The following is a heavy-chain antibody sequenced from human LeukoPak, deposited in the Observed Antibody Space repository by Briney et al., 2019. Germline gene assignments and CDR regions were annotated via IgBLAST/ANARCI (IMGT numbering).Heavy chain of an antibody. Sequence: ASETLSLTCTVSGGSISTTAHYWGWIRQPPGKGLEWIASIYSNGITYYSSSLKSRVTTFLDTSKNQFFLTLTSVTAADTAVYYCARHWVIVPTWGRWFGPWGQGTLVTVSS. V-gene: IGHV4-39*01. D-gene: IGHD5-12*01. CDR2: IYSNGIT. CDR1: GGSISTTAHY. CDR3: ARHWVIVPTWGRWFGP. J-gene: IGHJ5*02.